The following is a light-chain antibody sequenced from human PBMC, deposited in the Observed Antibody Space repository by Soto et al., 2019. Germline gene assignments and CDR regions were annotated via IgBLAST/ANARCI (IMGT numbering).Light chain of an antibody. CDR1: QSVKSDS. CDR3: QQYGTSLA. CDR2: GAS. Sequence: EIVLTQSPGNLSLSPGEGATLSCRASQSVKSDSLAWYQQKPGQAPRLLIYGASTRATGIPDRFRGSGSGTDFSLTIRRLEPEDFAVYWCQQYGTSLAFGQGTKVELK. J-gene: IGKJ1*01. V-gene: IGKV3-20*01.